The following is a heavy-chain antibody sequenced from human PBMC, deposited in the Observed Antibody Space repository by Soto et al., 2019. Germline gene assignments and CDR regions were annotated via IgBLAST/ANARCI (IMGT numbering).Heavy chain of an antibody. CDR2: FNPEDDET. D-gene: IGHD6-19*01. CDR1: GYTLTDLS. V-gene: IGHV1-24*01. CDR3: ARATSYSPIAVAEYFDY. J-gene: IGHJ4*02. Sequence: GASVKISCKVSGYTLTDLSMHWVRQAPGKGLEWMGGFNPEDDETIYAQKFQGRFTMTEDTSTDTAYMELSSLRSEDTAVYYCARATSYSPIAVAEYFDYWGQGTLVTVSS.